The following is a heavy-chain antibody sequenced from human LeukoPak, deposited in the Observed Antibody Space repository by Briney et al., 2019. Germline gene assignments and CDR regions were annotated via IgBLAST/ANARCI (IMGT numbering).Heavy chain of an antibody. D-gene: IGHD2-2*02. CDR3: AKCPGSANCYTGFDY. CDR1: GFTFSSYA. J-gene: IGHJ4*02. Sequence: GGSLRLSCAASGFTFSSYAMSWVRQAPGKGLEWISGISNSGDTTYDADSVKGRFTISRDTSKNTLYLQMNSVRAEDTAVYYCAKCPGSANCYTGFDYGGQGTLVTASS. CDR2: ISNSGDTT. V-gene: IGHV3-23*01.